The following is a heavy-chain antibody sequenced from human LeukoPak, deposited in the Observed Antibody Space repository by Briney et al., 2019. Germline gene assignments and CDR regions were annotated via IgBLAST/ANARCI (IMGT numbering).Heavy chain of an antibody. Sequence: SETLSLTCTVSGGSISTYYWSWIRQSPGKGLEWIGHIYYSGSIKYNPSLKSRVTISVDTSKNQFSLKLSSVTAADTAVYYCARPIVVVPLRAFDIWGQGTLVTVSS. D-gene: IGHD2-21*01. J-gene: IGHJ3*02. CDR2: IYYSGSI. CDR1: GGSISTYY. CDR3: ARPIVVVPLRAFDI. V-gene: IGHV4-59*12.